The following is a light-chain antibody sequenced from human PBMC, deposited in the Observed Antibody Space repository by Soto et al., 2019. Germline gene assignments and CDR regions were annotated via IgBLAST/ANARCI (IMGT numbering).Light chain of an antibody. J-gene: IGLJ1*01. Sequence: QAVLAQPPSASGTPGPRVAISCSGSTPNIGSNTINWYQHLPGTAPKLLIYSNNRRPSGVPDRFSGSKSGTSASLAISGLQSDDEADSYCAAWDDSLNGYVFGTGTKVTVL. CDR3: AAWDDSLNGYV. CDR1: TPNIGSNT. V-gene: IGLV1-44*01. CDR2: SNN.